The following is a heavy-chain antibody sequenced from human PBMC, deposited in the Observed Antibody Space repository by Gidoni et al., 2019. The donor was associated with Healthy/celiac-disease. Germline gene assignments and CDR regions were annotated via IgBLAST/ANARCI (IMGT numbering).Heavy chain of an antibody. J-gene: IGHJ4*02. Sequence: QVQLVESGGGLVKPGGSLRLSCAATGFTFSDYYMSWIRQAPGKGLECVSYISSSGSTIYYADSVKGRFTISRDNAKNSLYLQMNSLRAEDTAVYYCARELPTSHWLGELLDYWGQGTLVTVSS. CDR2: ISSSGSTI. V-gene: IGHV3-11*01. D-gene: IGHD3-10*01. CDR3: ARELPTSHWLGELLDY. CDR1: GFTFSDYY.